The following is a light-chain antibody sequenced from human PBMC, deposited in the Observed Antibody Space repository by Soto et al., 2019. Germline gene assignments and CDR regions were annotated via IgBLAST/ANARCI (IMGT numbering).Light chain of an antibody. J-gene: IGKJ1*01. CDR2: DAS. Sequence: EVVLTQSPATVSLSPVARATLSCRASRNVSSYLAWYQQKPGQVPRLLIYDASNRATGIPARFSGSGSGTDFALTINSLEPEDFAVYYCQQRSNWPTTFGQGTKVDIK. V-gene: IGKV3-11*01. CDR3: QQRSNWPTT. CDR1: RNVSSY.